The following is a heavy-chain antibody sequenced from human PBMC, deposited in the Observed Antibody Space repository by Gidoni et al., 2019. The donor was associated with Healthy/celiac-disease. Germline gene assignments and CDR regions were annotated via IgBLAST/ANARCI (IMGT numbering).Heavy chain of an antibody. D-gene: IGHD3-3*01. J-gene: IGHJ4*02. CDR2: INHSGST. CDR1: GESFSGYY. Sequence: QVQLQQWGAGLLKLSETLSLTCAVYGESFSGYYWSWIRQPPGKGLEWIGEINHSGSTNYNPSLKSRVTISVDTSKNQFSLKLSSVTAADTAVYYCAREPYYDFWSGYSDYWGQGTLVTVSS. V-gene: IGHV4-34*01. CDR3: AREPYYDFWSGYSDY.